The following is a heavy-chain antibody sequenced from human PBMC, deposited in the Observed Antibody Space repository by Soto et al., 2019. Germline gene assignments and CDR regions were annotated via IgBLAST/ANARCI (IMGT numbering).Heavy chain of an antibody. V-gene: IGHV4-61*01. D-gene: IGHD1-7*01. Sequence: QVQLQESGPGLVKPSETLSLTCTVSGGSVSSGSYYWSWIRQPPGKGLEWIGRIYTSGSTNYNPSLKSRVTMSVDTSKNQFSLKLSSVTAADTAVYYCARDSARTTYWFDPWGQGTLVTVSS. J-gene: IGHJ5*02. CDR2: IYTSGST. CDR1: GGSVSSGSYY. CDR3: ARDSARTTYWFDP.